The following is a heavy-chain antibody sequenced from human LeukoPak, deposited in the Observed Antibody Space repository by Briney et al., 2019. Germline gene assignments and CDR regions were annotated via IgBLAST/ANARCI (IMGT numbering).Heavy chain of an antibody. CDR1: GLTFSDYS. V-gene: IGHV3-21*01. Sequence: GSLRLSCAASGLTFSDYSMNWGRQAPRKGLEWVSSISSGSKYIYNADSVKGRFTIYRDNAKNSLYLQMNSLRAEDTAVYYCARALSYSYGSMDFWGQGTLVIVSS. J-gene: IGHJ4*02. CDR3: ARALSYSYGSMDF. CDR2: ISSGSKYI. D-gene: IGHD5-18*01.